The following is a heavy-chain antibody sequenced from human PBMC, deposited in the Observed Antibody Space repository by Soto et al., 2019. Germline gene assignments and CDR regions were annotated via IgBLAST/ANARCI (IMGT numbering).Heavy chain of an antibody. CDR3: AKSYGDTWQQYVFAS. Sequence: EVQLLESGGGLVQPGGSLRRSCTASGFTFSAYSMSWVRQAPGKGLEWVSGMSGLGGSTYYADAGRSRVTISRDNSKNTPYLQMNSLRAEDTAVYYCAKSYGDTWQQYVFASWGQGTLITVSA. J-gene: IGHJ5*02. D-gene: IGHD5-18*01. CDR1: GFTFSAYS. CDR2: MSGLGGST. V-gene: IGHV3-23*01.